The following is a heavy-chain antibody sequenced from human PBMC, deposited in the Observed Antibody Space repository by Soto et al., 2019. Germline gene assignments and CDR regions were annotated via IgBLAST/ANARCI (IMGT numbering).Heavy chain of an antibody. D-gene: IGHD1-1*01. J-gene: IGHJ4*02. V-gene: IGHV1-2*02. CDR2: INPNNGGT. Sequence: GASVQVSCKASGYTFTGYYVHWVRQAPGQGLEWMGWINPNNGGTDYAQKFQGRVTMTSDTSITAAYMELSRLTYYDMAVYFCAIIPGPYNYWGQGTLVTVSS. CDR1: GYTFTGYY. CDR3: AIIPGPYNY.